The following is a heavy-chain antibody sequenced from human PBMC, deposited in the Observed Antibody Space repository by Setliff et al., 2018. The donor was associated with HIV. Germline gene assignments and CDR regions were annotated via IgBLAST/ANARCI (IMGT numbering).Heavy chain of an antibody. CDR1: GVSISSYY. Sequence: SETLSLTCNVSGVSISSYYWSWIRQPPGKGLEYIGYIYSNGGTNYNPSLKSRVTISVDTSKNQFSLRLSSVTAADTAVYYCARHTIGVATWSDGFDFWGQGRLVTVSS. V-gene: IGHV4-59*01. CDR3: ARHTIGVATWSDGFDF. D-gene: IGHD6-19*01. CDR2: IYSNGGT. J-gene: IGHJ4*02.